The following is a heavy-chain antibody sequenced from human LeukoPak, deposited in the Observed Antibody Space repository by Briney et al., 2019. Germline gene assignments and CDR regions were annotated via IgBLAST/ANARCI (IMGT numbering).Heavy chain of an antibody. D-gene: IGHD6-19*01. CDR1: GGSIRNSY. Sequence: SETLSLTCTVSGGSIRNSYWTWIRQPPGKGLEWIGYIYYSGSTYYNPSLKSRVTISVDTSKNQFSLKLSSVTAADTAVYYCARDSSGWSGAFDIWGQGTMVTVSS. V-gene: IGHV4-59*12. CDR2: IYYSGST. CDR3: ARDSSGWSGAFDI. J-gene: IGHJ3*02.